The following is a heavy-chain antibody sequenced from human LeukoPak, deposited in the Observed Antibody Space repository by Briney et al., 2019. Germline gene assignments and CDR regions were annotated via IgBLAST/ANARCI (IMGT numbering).Heavy chain of an antibody. D-gene: IGHD3-22*01. Sequence: ASVKVSCKASGYTFTSYGINWVRQAPGQGLEWMGWINPNSGGTNYAQKFQGRVTMTRDTSISTAYMELSRLRSDDTAVYYCARTYYYDSSGRYYYYYMDVWGKGTTVTVSS. V-gene: IGHV1-2*02. CDR3: ARTYYYDSSGRYYYYYMDV. J-gene: IGHJ6*03. CDR1: GYTFTSYG. CDR2: INPNSGGT.